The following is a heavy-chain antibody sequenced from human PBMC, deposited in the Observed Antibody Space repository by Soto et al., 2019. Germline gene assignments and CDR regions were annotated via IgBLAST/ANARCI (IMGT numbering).Heavy chain of an antibody. V-gene: IGHV3-15*01. Sequence: GGSLRLSCAASGFTFSNAWMSWVRQAPGKGLEWVGRIKSKTDGGTTDYAAPVKGRFTISRDDSKNTLYLQMNSLRAEDTAVYYCARDQGYYDSSGYFDYWGQGTLVTVSS. CDR2: IKSKTDGGTT. J-gene: IGHJ4*02. CDR1: GFTFSNAW. D-gene: IGHD3-22*01. CDR3: ARDQGYYDSSGYFDY.